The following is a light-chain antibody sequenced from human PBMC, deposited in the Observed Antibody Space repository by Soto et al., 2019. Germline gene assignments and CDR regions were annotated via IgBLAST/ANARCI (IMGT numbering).Light chain of an antibody. CDR1: QSVSSSY. CDR2: GAS. CDR3: QQYGSSPPMYT. Sequence: ELVLTQPPGTLSLSPGERATLSCRASQSVSSSYLAWYQQKPGQAPRLLIYGASSRATGIPDRFSGSGSGTDFTLTISRLEPEDFAVYYCQQYGSSPPMYTFGQGTKLEIK. J-gene: IGKJ2*01. V-gene: IGKV3-20*01.